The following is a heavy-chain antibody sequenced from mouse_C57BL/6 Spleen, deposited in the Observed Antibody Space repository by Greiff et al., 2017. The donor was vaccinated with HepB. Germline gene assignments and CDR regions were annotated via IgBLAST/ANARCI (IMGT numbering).Heavy chain of an antibody. D-gene: IGHD1-1*02. Sequence: DVQLQESGPGMVKPSQSLSLTCTVTGYSITSGYDWHWIRHFPGNKLEWMGYISYSGSTNYNPSLKSRISITHDTSKNHFFLKLNSVTTEDTATYYCAREGGNPYYFDYWGQGTTLTVSS. CDR2: ISYSGST. J-gene: IGHJ2*01. V-gene: IGHV3-1*01. CDR1: GYSITSGYD. CDR3: AREGGNPYYFDY.